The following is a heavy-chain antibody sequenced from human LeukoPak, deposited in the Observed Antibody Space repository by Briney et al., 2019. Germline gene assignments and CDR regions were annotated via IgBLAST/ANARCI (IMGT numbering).Heavy chain of an antibody. CDR2: IYYRGST. Sequence: SDTLSLTCTVSGGSFSSYYCRWIRQPPGKGLEWIGYIYYRGSTNYNPSLKSRVTISVDTSKNQFSLKLSSVTAADTAVYYCARARGYSYGSTVVVADFDYWGQGTLVTVSS. J-gene: IGHJ4*02. CDR3: ARARGYSYGSTVVVADFDY. CDR1: GGSFSSYY. D-gene: IGHD5-18*01. V-gene: IGHV4-59*01.